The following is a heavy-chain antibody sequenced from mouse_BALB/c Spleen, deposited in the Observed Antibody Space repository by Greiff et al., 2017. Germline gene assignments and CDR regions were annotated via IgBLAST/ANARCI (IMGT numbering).Heavy chain of an antibody. J-gene: IGHJ4*01. CDR3: ASDLYGGAMDY. V-gene: IGHV5-15*02. D-gene: IGHD1-1*02. CDR1: GFTFSDYG. Sequence: EVKLVESGGGLVQPGGSRKLSCAASGFTFSDYGMAWVRQAPGKGPEWVAFISNLAYSIYYADTVTGRFTISRENAKNTLYLEMSSLRSEDTAMYYCASDLYGGAMDYWGQGTSVTVSS. CDR2: ISNLAYSI.